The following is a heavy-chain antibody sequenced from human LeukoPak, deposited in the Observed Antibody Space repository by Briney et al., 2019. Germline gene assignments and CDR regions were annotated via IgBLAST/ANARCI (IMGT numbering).Heavy chain of an antibody. J-gene: IGHJ4*02. D-gene: IGHD3-22*01. CDR1: GFSLSTSGVG. CDR3: AHRGSSANYFDY. Sequence: SGPTLVNPTQTLTLTCTFSGFSLSTSGVGVVWIRQTPGKALEWLALIYWDDDKRYSPSLRSRLTITKDTSKNQVVLTMTNMDPVDTATYYCAHRGSSANYFDYWGQGTLVTVSS. CDR2: IYWDDDK. V-gene: IGHV2-5*02.